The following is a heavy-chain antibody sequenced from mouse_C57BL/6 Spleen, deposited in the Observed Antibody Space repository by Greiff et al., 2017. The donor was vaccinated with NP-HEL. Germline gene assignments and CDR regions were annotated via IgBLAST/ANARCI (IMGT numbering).Heavy chain of an antibody. CDR1: GYTFTSYW. D-gene: IGHD2-2*01. V-gene: IGHV1-53*01. Sequence: VQLQQPGTELVKPGASVKLSCKASGYTFTSYWMHWVKQRPGPGLEWIGNINPSNGGTKYNEKFKSKATLTVDKSSSTAYMQLSSLTSEDSAVYYCARSMKWLSPFDYWGQGTTLTVSS. CDR2: INPSNGGT. CDR3: ARSMKWLSPFDY. J-gene: IGHJ2*01.